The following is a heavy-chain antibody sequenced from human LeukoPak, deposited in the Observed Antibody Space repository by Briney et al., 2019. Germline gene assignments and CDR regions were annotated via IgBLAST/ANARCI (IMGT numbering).Heavy chain of an antibody. CDR3: ARVDGMATIGVDY. D-gene: IGHD5-24*01. V-gene: IGHV4-39*01. J-gene: IGHJ4*02. CDR2: IYYSGST. Sequence: SETLSLTCTVSGGSISSSSYYWGWIRQPPGKGLEWIGSIYYSGSTYYNPSLKSRVTISVDTSKNQFSLKLSSVTAADTAVYYCARVDGMATIGVDYWGQGTLVTVSS. CDR1: GGSISSSSYY.